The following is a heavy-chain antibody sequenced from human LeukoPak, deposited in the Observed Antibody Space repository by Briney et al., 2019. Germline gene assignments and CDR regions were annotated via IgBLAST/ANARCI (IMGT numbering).Heavy chain of an antibody. Sequence: GGSLRLPCAASGFTFSSYSMNWVRQAPGKGLEWVSYISSSSSTIYYADSVKGRFTISRDNAKNSLYLQMNSLRAEDTAVYYCARDLFGPLDYWGQGTLVTVSS. V-gene: IGHV3-48*01. J-gene: IGHJ4*02. CDR1: GFTFSSYS. CDR3: ARDLFGPLDY. D-gene: IGHD2-21*01. CDR2: ISSSSSTI.